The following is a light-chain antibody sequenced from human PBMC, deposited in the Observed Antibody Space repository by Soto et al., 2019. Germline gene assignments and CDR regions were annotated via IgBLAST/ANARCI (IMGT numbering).Light chain of an antibody. CDR3: HQNNDWLQT. J-gene: IGKJ1*01. V-gene: IGKV3-15*01. CDR2: GAS. CDR1: QSVSGD. Sequence: EIVMTQSPGTLSVSPGERATLSCRASQSVSGDLAWYQQKHGQAPRLLIYGASNRANGVPARFRGSGSGTEFSLTIRGLQFEDYEVNYCHQNNDWLQTFVQGTKGVIK.